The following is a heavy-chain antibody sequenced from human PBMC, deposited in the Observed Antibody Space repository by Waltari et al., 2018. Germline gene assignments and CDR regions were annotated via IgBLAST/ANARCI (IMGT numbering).Heavy chain of an antibody. V-gene: IGHV3-33*01. CDR2: IWYDGSNK. CDR3: ARDHITGTSIDY. CDR1: GFTFSSYG. Sequence: QVQLVESGGGVVQPGRSLRLSCAASGFTFSSYGMHWVRKAPGKGLEWVAVIWYDGSNKYYADSVKGRFTISRDNSKNTLYLQMNSLRAEDTAVYYCARDHITGTSIDYWGQGTLVTVSS. J-gene: IGHJ4*02. D-gene: IGHD1-7*01.